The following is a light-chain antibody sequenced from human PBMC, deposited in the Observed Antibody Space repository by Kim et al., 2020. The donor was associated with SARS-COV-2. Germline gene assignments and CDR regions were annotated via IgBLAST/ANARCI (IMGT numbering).Light chain of an antibody. J-gene: IGLJ2*01. Sequence: GQTVTISCSGSSSDIGSHYVYWYQQLPGTAPKLLIYRNDPRPSGVPDRFSGSKSGTSASLAISGLRSADEADYYCVANDDRLNGILFGGGTQLTVL. V-gene: IGLV1-47*01. CDR1: SSDIGSHY. CDR3: VANDDRLNGIL. CDR2: RND.